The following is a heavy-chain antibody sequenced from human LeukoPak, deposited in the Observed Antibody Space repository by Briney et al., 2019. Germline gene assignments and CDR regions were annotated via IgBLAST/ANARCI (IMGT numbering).Heavy chain of an antibody. D-gene: IGHD6-13*01. CDR1: GFSFSNAW. Sequence: RGSLRLSCAASGFSFSNAWMNWVRQAPGKGLEWVGRIKSKTDSGTTDYAAPVKGRFSISRDDSKNTLYLQMNSLKTEDTAVYYCTTSTSSWYLRFDYWGQGTLVTVSS. J-gene: IGHJ4*02. CDR2: IKSKTDSGTT. CDR3: TTSTSSWYLRFDY. V-gene: IGHV3-15*07.